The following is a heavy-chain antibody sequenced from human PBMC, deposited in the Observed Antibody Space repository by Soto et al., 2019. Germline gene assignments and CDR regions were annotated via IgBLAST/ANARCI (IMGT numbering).Heavy chain of an antibody. CDR3: ARAKTSLASRLYYGMDV. CDR1: GFTFSTYA. V-gene: IGHV3-33*01. CDR2: MWYDGSQK. Sequence: ESGGGVVQPGGSLRLSCAASGFTFSTYAMHWVRQAPGKGLEWVAVMWYDGSQKYYADSVKGRFTISRDNSKNTVSLQMSSLRAEDTAVYYCARAKTSLASRLYYGMDVWGQGTTVIVSS. J-gene: IGHJ6*02. D-gene: IGHD3-3*02.